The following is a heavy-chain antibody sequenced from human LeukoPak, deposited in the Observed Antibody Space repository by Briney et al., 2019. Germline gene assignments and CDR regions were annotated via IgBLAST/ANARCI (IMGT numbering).Heavy chain of an antibody. D-gene: IGHD2-8*01. CDR1: GFTFSRSG. J-gene: IGHJ6*02. CDR3: ARDTTEGVLSLDV. V-gene: IGHV3-33*01. CDR2: VWYDGSKQ. Sequence: GGSLRLSCAASGFTFSRSGMHWVRQAPGKGPEWVAVVWYDGSKQYYTESVKGRFTISRDNSKNTLDLQMSSLRVEDTAVYYCARDTTEGVLSLDVWGQGTTVTVSS.